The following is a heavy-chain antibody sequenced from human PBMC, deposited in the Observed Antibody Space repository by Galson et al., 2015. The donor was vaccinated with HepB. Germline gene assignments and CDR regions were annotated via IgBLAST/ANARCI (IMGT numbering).Heavy chain of an antibody. D-gene: IGHD6-19*01. V-gene: IGHV3-33*01. CDR3: ARAVDSSGWYPLDY. Sequence: SLRLSCAASGFTFSSYGMHWVRQAPGKGLEWVAVIWYDGSNKYYADSVKGRFTISRDNSKNTLYLQMNSLRAEDTAVYYCARAVDSSGWYPLDYWGQGTLVTVSS. J-gene: IGHJ4*02. CDR2: IWYDGSNK. CDR1: GFTFSSYG.